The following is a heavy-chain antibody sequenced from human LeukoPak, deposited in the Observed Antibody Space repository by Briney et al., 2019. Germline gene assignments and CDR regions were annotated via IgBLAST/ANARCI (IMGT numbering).Heavy chain of an antibody. Sequence: RGSLRLSCAASGFTFDDYGMSWVRQAPGKGLEWVSGINWNGGSTGYADSVKGRFTIPRDNAKNSLYLQMNSLRAEDTALYYCARYLADIVVVPAAFDAFDIWGQGTMVTVSS. J-gene: IGHJ3*02. D-gene: IGHD2-2*01. CDR1: GFTFDDYG. CDR2: INWNGGST. CDR3: ARYLADIVVVPAAFDAFDI. V-gene: IGHV3-20*04.